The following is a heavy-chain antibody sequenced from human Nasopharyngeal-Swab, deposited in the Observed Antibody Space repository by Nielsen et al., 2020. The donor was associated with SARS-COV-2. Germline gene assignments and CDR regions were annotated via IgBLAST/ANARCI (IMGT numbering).Heavy chain of an antibody. V-gene: IGHV1-69*13. CDR3: ASDSDYGDYIGWFDP. Sequence: SVKVSCKTSGGTFRNYGISWVRQAPGQGLEWMGGVMPKFDTANYAQKFQDRVTITADESTSTVYLELISLTSDDTAIYYCASDSDYGDYIGWFDPWGQGTLVTVSS. CDR1: GGTFRNYG. D-gene: IGHD4-17*01. J-gene: IGHJ5*02. CDR2: VMPKFDTA.